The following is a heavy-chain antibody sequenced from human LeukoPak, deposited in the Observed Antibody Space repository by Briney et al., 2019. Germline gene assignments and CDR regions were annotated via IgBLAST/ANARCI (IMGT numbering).Heavy chain of an antibody. CDR1: GYSFTSYW. J-gene: IGHJ4*02. D-gene: IGHD5-12*01. CDR2: IYPGDSDT. V-gene: IGHV5-51*01. Sequence: GESLKISCKGSGYSFTSYWIGWVRQMPGKGLELMGIIYPGDSDTRYSPSFQGQVTISADKSISTAYLQWSSLKASDTAMYYCARRRVSEGFGGYVGFDYWGQGTLVTVSS. CDR3: ARRRVSEGFGGYVGFDY.